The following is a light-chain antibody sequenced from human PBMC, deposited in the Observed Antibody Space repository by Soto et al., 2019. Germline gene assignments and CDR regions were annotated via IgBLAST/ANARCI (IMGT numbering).Light chain of an antibody. Sequence: TQSPSTLSASVGDRVTITCQASEDINNYLNWYQQKPGKAPKLLIYDASDLETGVPSRFSGSVSGSDFTFTISNVQPEDAATYFCQHYHTLPPELTFGQGTRLEI. CDR1: EDINNY. CDR2: DAS. V-gene: IGKV1-33*01. CDR3: QHYHTLPPELT. J-gene: IGKJ5*01.